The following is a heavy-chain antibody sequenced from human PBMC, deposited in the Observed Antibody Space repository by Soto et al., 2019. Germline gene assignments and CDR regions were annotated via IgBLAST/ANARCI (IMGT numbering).Heavy chain of an antibody. CDR1: GFTFSSYG. V-gene: IGHV3-30*03. CDR2: MSYDGSNK. J-gene: IGHJ5*02. D-gene: IGHD2-2*01. CDR3: ARKISYCSSTSCYSWFDP. Sequence: GGSLRLSCAASGFTFSSYGMHWVRQAPGKGLEWVAVMSYDGSNKYYADSVKGRFTISRDNSKNTLYLQMSSLRAEDTAVYYCARKISYCSSTSCYSWFDPWGQGTLVTVSS.